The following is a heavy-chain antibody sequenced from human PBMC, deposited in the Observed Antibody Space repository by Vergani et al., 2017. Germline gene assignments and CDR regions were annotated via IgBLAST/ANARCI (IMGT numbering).Heavy chain of an antibody. D-gene: IGHD3-3*01. J-gene: IGHJ6*02. V-gene: IGHV1-69*01. CDR3: ASRVITIFGVVIIRGYYYYGMDV. Sequence: QVQLVQSGAEVKKPGSSVKVSCKASGGTFSSYAISWVRQAPGQGLEWMGGIIPIFGTANYAQKFQGRVTITADESTSTAYMELSSLRSEDTAVYYCASRVITIFGVVIIRGYYYYGMDVWGQGTTVTVSS. CDR1: GGTFSSYA. CDR2: IIPIFGTA.